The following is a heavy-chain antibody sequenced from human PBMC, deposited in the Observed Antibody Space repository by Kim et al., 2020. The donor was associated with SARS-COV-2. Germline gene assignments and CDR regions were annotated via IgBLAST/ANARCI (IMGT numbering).Heavy chain of an antibody. CDR3: VKGIMFGY. D-gene: IGHD3-10*02. CDR2: ISNSGGT. CDR1: GFTFRSAA. J-gene: IGHJ4*02. V-gene: IGHV3-23*01. Sequence: GGSLRLSCAASGFTFRSAAMNWVRRVPGRGLEWVSSISNSGGTFYAESVEGRFTISRDNSKNTVYLQMNNLRDEDTAVYFCVKGIMFGYWGQGILVTVSS.